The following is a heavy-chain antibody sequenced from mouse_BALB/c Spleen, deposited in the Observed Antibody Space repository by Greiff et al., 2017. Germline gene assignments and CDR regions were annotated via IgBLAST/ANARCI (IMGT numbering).Heavy chain of an antibody. V-gene: IGHV1S29*02. CDR3: ARWAITTATLGYYYAMDY. CDR2: IYPYNGGT. D-gene: IGHD1-2*01. CDR1: GYTFTDYN. J-gene: IGHJ4*01. Sequence: EVQLQQSGPELVKPGASVKISCKASGYTFTDYNMHWVKQSHGKSLEWIGYIYPYNGGTGYNQKFKSKATLTVDNSSSTAYMELRSLTSEDSAVYYCARWAITTATLGYYYAMDYWGQGTSVTVSS.